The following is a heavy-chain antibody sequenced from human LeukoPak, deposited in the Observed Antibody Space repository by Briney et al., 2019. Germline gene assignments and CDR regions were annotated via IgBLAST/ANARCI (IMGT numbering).Heavy chain of an antibody. V-gene: IGHV1-18*01. Sequence: ASVHVSCTASGYTFSHSGISWLRQPPAQGLEWMGWISAYNGNTNYPHKLQGRVIMITDTSTSKAYMELRSLGSNDTAGYYCARDPPASMTPRDLWGEGTVVSV. CDR2: ISAYNGNT. D-gene: IGHD2/OR15-2a*01. J-gene: IGHJ4*02. CDR1: GYTFSHSG. CDR3: ARDPPASMTPRDL.